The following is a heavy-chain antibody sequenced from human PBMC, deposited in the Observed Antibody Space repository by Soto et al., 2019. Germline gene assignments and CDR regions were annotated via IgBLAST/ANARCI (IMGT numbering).Heavy chain of an antibody. CDR3: ARGYYVDSGY. D-gene: IGHD3-16*01. V-gene: IGHV3-53*02. J-gene: IGHJ4*02. CDR1: GFSVSTNY. Sequence: EVQLVETGGGLIQPGGSLRLSCVASGFSVSTNYMSWVRQAPGKGLEWVSVICSDGTTHYADSVKGRFTISRDNSQNTLFLQMNNLRDEDTAVYYCARGYYVDSGYWGQGALVTVSS. CDR2: ICSDGTT.